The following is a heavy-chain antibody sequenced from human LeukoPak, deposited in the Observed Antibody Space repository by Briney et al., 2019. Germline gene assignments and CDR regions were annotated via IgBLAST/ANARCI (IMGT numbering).Heavy chain of an antibody. V-gene: IGHV4-38-2*01. Sequence: PSETLSLTCAVSGYSISSGYYWGWIRPPPGKGLEWIGNIYHSGSTYYNPSLKSRVTISVDMSKNQFSLKLSSVTPADTAVYYCATAPIVVVPAAILGWFDPWGQGTLVTVSS. D-gene: IGHD2-2*01. CDR1: GYSISSGYY. CDR2: IYHSGST. CDR3: ATAPIVVVPAAILGWFDP. J-gene: IGHJ5*02.